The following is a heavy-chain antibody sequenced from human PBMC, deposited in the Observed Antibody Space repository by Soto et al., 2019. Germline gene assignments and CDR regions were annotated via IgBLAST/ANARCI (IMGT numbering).Heavy chain of an antibody. D-gene: IGHD1-7*01. CDR2: IYYSGST. J-gene: IGHJ4*02. CDR1: GASVSSGTYY. V-gene: IGHV4-61*01. CDR3: ARFANWNYLDY. Sequence: SEMLSLTCTVSGASVSSGTYYWSWIRQPPGKGLEWIGYIYYSGSTNYNPSLQRRVTISVDTSKNQFSLKLSSVTAADTAVYYCARFANWNYLDYWGQGTLVTVS.